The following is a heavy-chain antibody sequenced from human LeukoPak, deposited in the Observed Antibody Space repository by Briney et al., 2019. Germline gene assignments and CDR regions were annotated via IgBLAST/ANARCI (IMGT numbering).Heavy chain of an antibody. D-gene: IGHD3-10*01. V-gene: IGHV3-23*01. CDR2: ISGSGGST. Sequence: GGSLRLSCAASGFTFSSYGMSWVRQAPGKGLEWVSAISGSGGSTYYADSVKGRFTISRDNSKNTLYLQMNSLRAEDTAVYYCAKDWRQGRFGEPNDHWGQGTLVTVSS. J-gene: IGHJ4*02. CDR3: AKDWRQGRFGEPNDH. CDR1: GFTFSSYG.